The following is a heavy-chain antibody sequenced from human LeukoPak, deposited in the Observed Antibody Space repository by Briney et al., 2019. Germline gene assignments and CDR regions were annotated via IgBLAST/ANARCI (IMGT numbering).Heavy chain of an antibody. CDR3: ARGGYYGSGSFPDY. J-gene: IGHJ4*02. Sequence: GASVKVSCKASGYSFVSFGINWVRQAPGQGLEWMGWISAYNGDTNYAQKLQGRVTMTTDTSTNTAYMDLMSLRSDDTAVYYCARGGYYGSGSFPDYWGQGTLVTVSS. D-gene: IGHD3-10*01. CDR2: ISAYNGDT. CDR1: GYSFVSFG. V-gene: IGHV1-18*01.